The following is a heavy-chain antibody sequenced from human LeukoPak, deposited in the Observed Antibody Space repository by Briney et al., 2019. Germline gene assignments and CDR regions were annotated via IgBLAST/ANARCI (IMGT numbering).Heavy chain of an antibody. CDR3: ARDRAGAQSWVEFDP. CDR2: IYGDGTT. V-gene: IGHV3-66*02. Sequence: PGGSLRLSCAASGFTVSNDYMAWVRQAPGRGLEWVSLIYGDGTTFYADSVKGRFTISRDNFKNTLYLQTSSLRPEDTALYYCARDRAGAQSWVEFDPWGQGTLVTVSS. J-gene: IGHJ5*02. D-gene: IGHD3-10*01. CDR1: GFTVSNDY.